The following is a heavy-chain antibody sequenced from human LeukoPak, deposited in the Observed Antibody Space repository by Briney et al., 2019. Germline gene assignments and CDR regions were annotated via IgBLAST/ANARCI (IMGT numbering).Heavy chain of an antibody. V-gene: IGHV4-34*01. J-gene: IGHJ4*02. CDR3: ARLYSGSYIY. Sequence: PSETLSLTCTVYSGSFSTYYWSWIRQPPGKGLEWIGEINHSGSTNYNPSLKSRVTISVDTSKNQFSLKLSSVTAADTAVYYCARLYSGSYIYWGQGTLVTVSS. CDR2: INHSGST. D-gene: IGHD1-26*01. CDR1: SGSFSTYY.